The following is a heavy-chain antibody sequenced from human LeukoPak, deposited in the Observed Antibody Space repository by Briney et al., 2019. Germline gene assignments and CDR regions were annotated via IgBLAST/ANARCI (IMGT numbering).Heavy chain of an antibody. CDR3: AKGGSAVGRYYMDV. CDR1: GFTFDDYA. Sequence: GGSLRLSCAASGFTFDDYAMHWVRQAPGRGLEWVSGISWNSGSIGYADSVKGRLTISRDNAKNSLYLQMNSLHGEVTALYYCAKGGSAVGRYYMDVWGKGTTVTVPS. D-gene: IGHD6-13*01. CDR2: ISWNSGSI. V-gene: IGHV3-9*01. J-gene: IGHJ6*03.